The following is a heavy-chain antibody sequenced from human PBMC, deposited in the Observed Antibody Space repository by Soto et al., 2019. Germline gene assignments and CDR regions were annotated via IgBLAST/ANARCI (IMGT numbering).Heavy chain of an antibody. CDR2: IWYDGNIK. Sequence: QVQLVESGGGVVQPGRSLRLSCAASGFTFSSYGMHWVRQAPGKGLEWVAVIWYDGNIKYYADSVKGRFTISRDNSKNKLFLQMNSLRDEDTAVYYCARVSEGGSYYGGLDYWGQGTLVTVSS. CDR3: ARVSEGGSYYGGLDY. J-gene: IGHJ4*02. CDR1: GFTFSSYG. D-gene: IGHD1-26*01. V-gene: IGHV3-33*01.